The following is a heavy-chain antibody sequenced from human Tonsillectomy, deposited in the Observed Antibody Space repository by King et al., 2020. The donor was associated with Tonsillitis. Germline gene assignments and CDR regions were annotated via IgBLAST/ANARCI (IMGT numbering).Heavy chain of an antibody. CDR3: ARDDEQMATLPDY. J-gene: IGHJ4*02. V-gene: IGHV1-18*04. D-gene: IGHD5-24*01. Sequence: QLVQSGAEVKKPGASVKLSCQTSGYTFTSFGISWVRRAPGQGLEWMAWISVYNGNTNYAQKFQGRVTMTTDTSTSTTYMELRSLRSDDTAIYYCARDDEQMATLPDYWGQGTLVTVSS. CDR1: GYTFTSFG. CDR2: ISVYNGNT.